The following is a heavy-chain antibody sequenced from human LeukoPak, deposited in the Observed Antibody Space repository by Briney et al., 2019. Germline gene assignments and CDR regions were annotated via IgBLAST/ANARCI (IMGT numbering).Heavy chain of an antibody. J-gene: IGHJ4*02. CDR3: ARHTFTLSRPLDS. CDR2: IRNDGSNK. V-gene: IGHV3-30*02. Sequence: PGGSLRLSCAASGFTFRSYGMHWVRQAPGKGLEWVTFIRNDGSNKYYADSVKGRFTISRDNSRNTLFLQLNSLRVEDTAVYYCARHTFTLSRPLDSWGQGTLVTVS. D-gene: IGHD3-22*01. CDR1: GFTFRSYG.